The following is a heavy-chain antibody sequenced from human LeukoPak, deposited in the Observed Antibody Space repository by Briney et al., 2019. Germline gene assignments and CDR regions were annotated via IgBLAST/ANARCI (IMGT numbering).Heavy chain of an antibody. J-gene: IGHJ6*03. CDR3: ARDPYSGTYGDTYYYYMDV. Sequence: GGSLRLSCAASGFTFSDYYMSWIRQAPGKGLEWVSSITSSSTYTFYADSVKGRFTISRDNARNSLYLQMNSLRAEDTAVYYCARDPYSGTYGDTYYYYMDVWGKGTTVTISS. V-gene: IGHV3-11*06. D-gene: IGHD1-26*01. CDR2: ITSSSTYT. CDR1: GFTFSDYY.